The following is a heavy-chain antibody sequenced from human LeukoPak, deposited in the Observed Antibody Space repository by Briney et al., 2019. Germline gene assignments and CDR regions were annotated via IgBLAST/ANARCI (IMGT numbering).Heavy chain of an antibody. V-gene: IGHV4-34*01. CDR3: ARASPLNYDRSGRNLDY. J-gene: IGHJ4*02. CDR1: GGSFSGYY. D-gene: IGHD3-22*01. CDR2: INHSGST. Sequence: PSGTLSLTCAVYGGSFSGYYWSWVREPPGEGGGWSGEINHSGSTNYNPSLKSRVTISVDTSKNQFSMQLSSVTAADTAVYYCARASPLNYDRSGRNLDYWGQGTLVTVSS.